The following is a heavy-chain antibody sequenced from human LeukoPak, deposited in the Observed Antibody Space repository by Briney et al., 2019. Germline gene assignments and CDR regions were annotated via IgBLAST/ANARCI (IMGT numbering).Heavy chain of an antibody. CDR2: ISSSGGRT. Sequence: GGSLRLSCAASGFTFSNYAMSWVRQAPGKGLEWVSTISSSGGRTFYADSVKGRFTISRDNSKNTLYLQMNSLRAEDTAVYYCARSPPYCSGGSCYTGPNYFDYWGQGTLVTVSS. V-gene: IGHV3-23*01. CDR1: GFTFSNYA. J-gene: IGHJ4*02. CDR3: ARSPPYCSGGSCYTGPNYFDY. D-gene: IGHD2-15*01.